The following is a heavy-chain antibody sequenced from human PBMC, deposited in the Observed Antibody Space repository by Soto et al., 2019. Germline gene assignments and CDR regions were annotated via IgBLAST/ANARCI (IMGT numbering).Heavy chain of an antibody. CDR1: GYPFTNYG. CDR2: INTYNGNT. Sequence: ASVKVSCKAFGYPFTNYGISWVRQAPGQGLEWMGWINTYNGNTNHAQKLRGRVTMTTDTSTSTAYMELRSLRSDDTAVYYCARGVGSGTYYNQYNWFDPWGQGTLVTVS. J-gene: IGHJ5*02. D-gene: IGHD3-10*01. CDR3: ARGVGSGTYYNQYNWFDP. V-gene: IGHV1-18*01.